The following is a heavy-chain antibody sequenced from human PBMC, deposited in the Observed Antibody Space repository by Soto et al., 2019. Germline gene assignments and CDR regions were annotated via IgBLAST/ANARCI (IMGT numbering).Heavy chain of an antibody. J-gene: IGHJ4*02. CDR1: GYTFTSYY. Sequence: QVQLVQSGAEVKKPGASVKVSCKASGYTFTSYYMHWVRQAPGQGLEWMGIINPSGGSTSYAQKYQGSVTMTRDTSASTVYMELSSLRSEDTAVYYCATSYDILTGYFDYWGQGTLVTVSS. V-gene: IGHV1-46*03. CDR2: INPSGGST. CDR3: ATSYDILTGYFDY. D-gene: IGHD3-9*01.